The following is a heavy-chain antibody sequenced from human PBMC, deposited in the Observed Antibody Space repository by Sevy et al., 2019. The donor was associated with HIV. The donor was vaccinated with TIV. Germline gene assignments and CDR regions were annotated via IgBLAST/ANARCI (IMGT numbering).Heavy chain of an antibody. D-gene: IGHD3-10*01. CDR3: ARDMAYGSGSIVYDY. CDR2: ISSTGTTI. Sequence: GGSLRLSCAASGFTFSDYYMNWIRQSPRRGLEWVSYISSTGTTIYYADSVKGRFTISRDNARNSLYLQMNSLRAEDTAVYYCARDMAYGSGSIVYDYWGQGTLVTVSS. CDR1: GFTFSDYY. V-gene: IGHV3-11*04. J-gene: IGHJ4*02.